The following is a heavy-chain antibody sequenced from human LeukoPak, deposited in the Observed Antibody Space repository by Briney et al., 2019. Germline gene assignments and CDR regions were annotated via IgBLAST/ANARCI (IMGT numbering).Heavy chain of an antibody. V-gene: IGHV3-48*02. J-gene: IGHJ6*02. CDR3: ALSGYSSSWSPRYYYGMDV. D-gene: IGHD6-13*01. CDR2: ISSSSRTI. Sequence: PGGSLRLSCAASGFTFSSYSMTWVRQAPGKGLEWVSYISSSSRTIYYADSVKGRFTISRDNAKNSLYLQMNSLRDEDTAVYYCALSGYSSSWSPRYYYGMDVWGQGTTVTVSS. CDR1: GFTFSSYS.